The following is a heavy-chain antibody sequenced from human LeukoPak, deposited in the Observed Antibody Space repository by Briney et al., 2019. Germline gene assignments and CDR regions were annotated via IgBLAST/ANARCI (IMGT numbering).Heavy chain of an antibody. J-gene: IGHJ3*02. Sequence: PSETLSLTCTVSGGSISSGDYYWSWIRQPPGKGLEWIGYIYYSGSTYYNPSLKSRVTISVDTSKNQFSLKLSSVTAADTAVYYCARGRIVAAAGTGAFDIWGQGTMVTVSS. CDR1: GGSISSGDYY. V-gene: IGHV4-30-4*08. D-gene: IGHD6-13*01. CDR3: ARGRIVAAAGTGAFDI. CDR2: IYYSGST.